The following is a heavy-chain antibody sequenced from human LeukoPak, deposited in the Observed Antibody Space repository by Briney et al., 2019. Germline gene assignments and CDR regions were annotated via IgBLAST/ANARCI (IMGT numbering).Heavy chain of an antibody. J-gene: IGHJ4*02. CDR3: ARASITMVRGVIIMPDYFDY. Sequence: SETLSLTCTVSGGSISSYYWSWIRQPPGKGLEWIGYIYYSGSTNYNPSLKSRVTISVDTSKNQFSLKLSSVTAADTAVYYCARASITMVRGVIIMPDYFDYWGQGTLVTVSS. D-gene: IGHD3-10*01. CDR2: IYYSGST. CDR1: GGSISSYY. V-gene: IGHV4-59*08.